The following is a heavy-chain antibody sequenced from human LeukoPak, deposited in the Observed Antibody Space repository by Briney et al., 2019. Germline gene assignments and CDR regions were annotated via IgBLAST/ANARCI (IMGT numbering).Heavy chain of an antibody. CDR1: GFTFSSYA. CDR2: ISYDGSNK. CDR3: ARPPYDYVWGSFPH. D-gene: IGHD3-16*01. J-gene: IGHJ4*02. V-gene: IGHV3-30*04. Sequence: GGSLRLSCAASGFTFSSYAMHWVRQAPGKGLEWVAVISYDGSNKYYADSVKGRFTISRDNSKNTLYLQMNSLRAEDTAVYYCARPPYDYVWGSFPHWGQGTLVTVSS.